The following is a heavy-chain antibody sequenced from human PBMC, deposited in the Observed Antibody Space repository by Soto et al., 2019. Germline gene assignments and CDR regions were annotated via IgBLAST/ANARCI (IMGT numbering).Heavy chain of an antibody. CDR2: ISAYNGNT. D-gene: IGHD1-26*01. Sequence: ASVKPCCKASGYTFTTYGISWVRQAPGQGLEWMGWISAYNGNTNYAQKLQGRVTMTTDTSTSTAYMELRSLRSDDTAVYYCARDCGIVGAPPGDFDYRGQGSLVIVSS. J-gene: IGHJ4*02. CDR1: GYTFTTYG. CDR3: ARDCGIVGAPPGDFDY. V-gene: IGHV1-18*01.